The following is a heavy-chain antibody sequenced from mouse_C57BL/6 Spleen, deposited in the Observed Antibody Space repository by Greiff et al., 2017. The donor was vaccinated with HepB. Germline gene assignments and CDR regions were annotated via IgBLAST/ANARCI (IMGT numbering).Heavy chain of an antibody. J-gene: IGHJ3*01. Sequence: QVQLKESGPGLVQPSQSLSITCTVSGFSLTSYGVHWVRQSPGKGLAWLGVIWSGGSTDYNAAFISRLSISKDNSKSQVFFKMNSLQADDTAIYYCARNYDYDNWFAYWGQGTLVTVSA. CDR2: IWSGGST. CDR1: GFSLTSYG. V-gene: IGHV2-2*01. CDR3: ARNYDYDNWFAY. D-gene: IGHD2-4*01.